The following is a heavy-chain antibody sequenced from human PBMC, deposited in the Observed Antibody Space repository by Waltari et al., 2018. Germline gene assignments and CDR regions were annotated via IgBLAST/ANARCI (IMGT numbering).Heavy chain of an antibody. CDR1: GGTFSSYA. V-gene: IGHV1-69*04. J-gene: IGHJ4*02. Sequence: QVQLVQSGAEVKKPGSSVKVSCKASGGTFSSYAISWVRQAPGQGLEWMGGIIPILGIANYAQKFQGRVTITADESTSTAYMELSSLRAEDTAVYYCARDESGNGAPADYWGQGTLVTVSS. CDR3: ARDESGNGAPADY. CDR2: IIPILGIA. D-gene: IGHD3-10*01.